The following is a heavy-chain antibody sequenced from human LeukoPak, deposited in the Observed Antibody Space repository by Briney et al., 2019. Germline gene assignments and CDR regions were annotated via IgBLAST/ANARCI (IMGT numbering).Heavy chain of an antibody. D-gene: IGHD6-19*01. V-gene: IGHV1-69*04. Sequence: GASVKDSCKASGGTFSSYAISWVRQAPGQGLEWMGRIIPIFGIANYAQKFQGRVTITADKSTSTAYMELSSLRSEDTAVYYCARDMAAAGAVADHDAFDIWGQGTMVTVSS. CDR2: IIPIFGIA. CDR1: GGTFSSYA. CDR3: ARDMAAAGAVADHDAFDI. J-gene: IGHJ3*02.